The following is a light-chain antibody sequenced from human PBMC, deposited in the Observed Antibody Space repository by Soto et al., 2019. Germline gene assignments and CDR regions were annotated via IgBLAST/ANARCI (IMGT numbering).Light chain of an antibody. V-gene: IGKV3D-7*01. CDR2: GAS. J-gene: IGKJ1*01. CDR3: QQDYGT. Sequence: PGERVTLSCRASQSVSSSYLTWYQQKPGQAPRLLIYGASTRATSIPARFSGSGSGTDFTLTISSLQPEDFAVYYCQQDYGTFGQRTKVEIK. CDR1: QSVSSSY.